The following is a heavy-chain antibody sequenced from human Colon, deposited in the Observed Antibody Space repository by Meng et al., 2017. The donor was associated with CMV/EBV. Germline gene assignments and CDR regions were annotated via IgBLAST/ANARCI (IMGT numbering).Heavy chain of an antibody. CDR3: ARDLAVTGLQGGRIYSYGMDV. CDR2: IYYSGSS. CDR1: GGSLTSGSYY. D-gene: IGHD6-19*01. V-gene: IGHV4-61*01. J-gene: IGHJ6*02. Sequence: SETLSLTCTVSGGSLTSGSYYWNWLRQSPGKGLEWIGYIYYSGSSKYNPSLDSRVTMSVDTSKTQFSLNLSSVTAADTALYFCARDLAVTGLQGGRIYSYGMDVWGQGTTVTVSS.